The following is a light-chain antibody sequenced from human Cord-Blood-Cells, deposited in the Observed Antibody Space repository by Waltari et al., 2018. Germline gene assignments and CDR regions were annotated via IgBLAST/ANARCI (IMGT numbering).Light chain of an antibody. V-gene: IGLV3-10*01. J-gene: IGLJ2*01. Sequence: SYELTRPPPVPVYRGQTSRITCSGDALPQRYAYWYQQKAGQAPVLVIYEDSKRPSGIPERFSGSSSGTMANLTISGAQVEDEADYYCYSTDSSGNHRVFGGGTKLTVL. CDR1: ALPQRY. CDR2: EDS. CDR3: YSTDSSGNHRV.